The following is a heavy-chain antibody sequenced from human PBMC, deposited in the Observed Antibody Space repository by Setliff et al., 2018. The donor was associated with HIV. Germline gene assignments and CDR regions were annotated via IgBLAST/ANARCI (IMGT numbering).Heavy chain of an antibody. CDR1: GGSISSGGYS. V-gene: IGHV4-30-2*01. D-gene: IGHD2-2*01. J-gene: IGHJ6*02. Sequence: SETLSLTCAVSGGSISSGGYSWSWIRQPPGKGLEWIGYIFHSGSTYYNPSLKSRVTISVDRSKNQFSLNVTPVTAADTAVYYCARIPQLLDYAMDVWGQGTTVTVSS. CDR3: ARIPQLLDYAMDV. CDR2: IFHSGST.